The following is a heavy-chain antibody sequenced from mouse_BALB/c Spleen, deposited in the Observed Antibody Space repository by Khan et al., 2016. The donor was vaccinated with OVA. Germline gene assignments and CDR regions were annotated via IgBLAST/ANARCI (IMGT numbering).Heavy chain of an antibody. J-gene: IGHJ2*01. Sequence: EVQLQESGAELVKPGASVKLSCTASGFNINDNHMHWVKQRPEQGLEWIGRIDPANDNSKYNPRFKGKATLTADKSSNTAYLHLSSLTSEDAAVYYCATDGNGDYFDYWGQGTLLTVSA. CDR1: GFNINDNH. D-gene: IGHD2-3*01. CDR2: IDPANDNS. V-gene: IGHV14-3*02. CDR3: ATDGNGDYFDY.